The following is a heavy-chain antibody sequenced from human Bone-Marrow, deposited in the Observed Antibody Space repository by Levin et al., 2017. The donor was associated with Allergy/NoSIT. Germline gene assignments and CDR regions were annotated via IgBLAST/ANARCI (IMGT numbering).Heavy chain of an antibody. CDR2: ISHSGRT. V-gene: IGHV4-34*01. D-gene: IGHD3-22*01. CDR1: GGSFIGYD. Sequence: SETLSLTCTVYGGSFIGYDWSWIRQSPEKGLEWLGEISHSGRTNYNPSLKSRVSMSRDTSKNDFSLRVTSVTAADTAVYYCARRPAVVVLSGAFDIWGQGTMVSVSS. J-gene: IGHJ3*02. CDR3: ARRPAVVVLSGAFDI.